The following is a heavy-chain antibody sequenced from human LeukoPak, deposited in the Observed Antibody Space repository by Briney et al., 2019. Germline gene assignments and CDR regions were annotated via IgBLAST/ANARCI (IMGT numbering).Heavy chain of an antibody. Sequence: PGGSLRLSCAASGFTFSSYSMNWVRQAPGKGLEWVSSISSSSSYIYYADSVKGRFTISRDNAKNSLYLQMNSLRAEDTAVYYCARRQNWNYEGTDYWGQGTLVTVSS. V-gene: IGHV3-21*04. D-gene: IGHD1-7*01. CDR3: ARRQNWNYEGTDY. CDR1: GFTFSSYS. CDR2: ISSSSSYI. J-gene: IGHJ4*02.